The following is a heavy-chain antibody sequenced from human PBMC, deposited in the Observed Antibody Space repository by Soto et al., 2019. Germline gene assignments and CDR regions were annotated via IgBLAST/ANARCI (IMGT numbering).Heavy chain of an antibody. CDR1: GFTFSSYD. D-gene: IGHD2-2*01. CDR2: IKTAGDT. CDR3: ARGRTMDSTSWSKFDY. V-gene: IGHV3-13*01. J-gene: IGHJ4*02. Sequence: GGSLRLSCGAFGFTFSSYDMHWVRQGTGKGLEWVSIIKTAGDTYYAGSVKGRFTISRENAKNSLYLQMNSLRAGDTAVYYCARGRTMDSTSWSKFDYWGQGILVTVSS.